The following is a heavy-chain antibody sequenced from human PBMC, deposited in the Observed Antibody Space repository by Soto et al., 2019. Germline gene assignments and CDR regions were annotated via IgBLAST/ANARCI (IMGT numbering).Heavy chain of an antibody. Sequence: SETLSLTCTVSGGSISSGGYYWSWIRQHPGKGLEWIGYIYYSGSTYYNPSLKSRVTISVDTSKNQFSLKLSSVTAADTAVYYCARETGDYGPYYYYYGMDVWGQGTTVNVSS. CDR1: GGSISSGGYY. J-gene: IGHJ6*02. CDR2: IYYSGST. V-gene: IGHV4-31*03. CDR3: ARETGDYGPYYYYYGMDV. D-gene: IGHD4-17*01.